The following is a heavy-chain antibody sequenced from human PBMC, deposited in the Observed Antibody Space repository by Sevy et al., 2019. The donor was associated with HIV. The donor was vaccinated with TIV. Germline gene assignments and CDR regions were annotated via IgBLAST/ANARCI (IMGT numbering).Heavy chain of an antibody. CDR3: ARDMAYGSGSIVYDY. J-gene: IGHJ4*02. CDR2: ISSSSRYI. D-gene: IGHD3-10*01. CDR1: GFVFSSYT. V-gene: IGHV3-21*01. Sequence: GGSVRVSCAASGFVFSSYTMNWVRQSPGKGLEWVSSISSSSRYIFYADSVKGRFPISRDNARNSLYLKMNSLRAEDTAVYYCARDMAYGSGSIVYDYWGQGTLVTVSS.